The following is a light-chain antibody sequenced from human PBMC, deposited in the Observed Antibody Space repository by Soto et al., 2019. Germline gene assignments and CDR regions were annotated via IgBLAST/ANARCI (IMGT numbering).Light chain of an antibody. Sequence: QSVLTQPASVSGSPGRSITISCTGTSSDVGAYNYDSWYQQYPGEAPKVIIYDVSHRPAGVSNRFSGSKSGNTASLTISGLQTQDEADYYRSSYTSATTYVFGTGTKVTVL. CDR1: SSDVGAYNY. J-gene: IGLJ1*01. V-gene: IGLV2-14*01. CDR3: SSYTSATTYV. CDR2: DVS.